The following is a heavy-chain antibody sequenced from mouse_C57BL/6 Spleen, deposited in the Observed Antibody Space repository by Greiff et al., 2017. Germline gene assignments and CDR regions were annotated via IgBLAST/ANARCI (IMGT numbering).Heavy chain of an antibody. CDR2: IYPSDSET. Sequence: QQSCKASGYTFTSYWMDWVKQRPGQGLEWIGNIYPSDSETHYNQKFKDKATLTVDKSSSTAYMQLSSLTSEDSAVYYCARSSDYYGSSYGAMDYWGQGTSVTVSS. V-gene: IGHV1-61*01. CDR1: GYTFTSYW. D-gene: IGHD1-1*01. J-gene: IGHJ4*01. CDR3: ARSSDYYGSSYGAMDY.